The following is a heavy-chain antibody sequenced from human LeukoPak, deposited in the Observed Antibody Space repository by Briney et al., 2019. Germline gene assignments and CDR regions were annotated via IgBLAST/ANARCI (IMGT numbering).Heavy chain of an antibody. V-gene: IGHV4-59*01. Sequence: SETLPLTCAVSGGSISRYYWTWIRQPSGERVEWIGWIHYSGSTAYNPSLESRVTMTLDTSKNHISLKMTSVTAADTATYYCARWGYFDSSAYFVVDYWGQGVLVTVSS. D-gene: IGHD3-22*01. CDR2: IHYSGST. J-gene: IGHJ4*02. CDR3: ARWGYFDSSAYFVVDY. CDR1: GGSISRYY.